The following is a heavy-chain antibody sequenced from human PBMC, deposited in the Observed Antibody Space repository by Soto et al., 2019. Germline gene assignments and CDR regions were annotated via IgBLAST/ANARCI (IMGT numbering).Heavy chain of an antibody. V-gene: IGHV3-53*01. CDR3: ARGYSSWNYYYGMDI. CDR1: GFTVSTNY. J-gene: IGHJ6*02. Sequence: GGSLRLSCAASGFTVSTNYMSWVRQAPGKGLEWVSVIYGGGSKYYADSVKGRFTISRDNSKNTLYLQMNSLRAEDTAVYYCARGYSSWNYYYGMDIWGQGTTVTVSS. D-gene: IGHD6-13*01. CDR2: IYGGGSK.